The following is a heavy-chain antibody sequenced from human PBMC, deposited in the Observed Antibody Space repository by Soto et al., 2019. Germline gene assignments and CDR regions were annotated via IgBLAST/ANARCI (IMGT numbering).Heavy chain of an antibody. CDR1: GGSISSYY. CDR2: IYYSGST. J-gene: IGHJ3*02. D-gene: IGHD1-1*01. CDR3: ARYNWGAMGAFDI. V-gene: IGHV4-59*01. Sequence: QVQLQESGPGLVKPSETLSLTCTVSGGSISSYYWSWIRQPPGKGLEWIGYIYYSGSTNYNPSLKSRFTMTVATSKNHFSLKRSSVTAADTAVYSCARYNWGAMGAFDIWGQGTMVTVSS.